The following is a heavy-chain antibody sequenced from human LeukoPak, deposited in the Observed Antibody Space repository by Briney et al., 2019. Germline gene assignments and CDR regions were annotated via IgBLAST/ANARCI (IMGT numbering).Heavy chain of an antibody. Sequence: SETLSLTCTVSGDSISSSNCYWGWIRQPPGKGLEWIGSIYFSGGTYYNASLKSRVTISVDTSKNQFSLKLSSVTATDTAVYFCARGLIGANSFGYYYYMDVWGKGTTVTVSS. D-gene: IGHD4/OR15-4a*01. V-gene: IGHV4-39*07. J-gene: IGHJ6*03. CDR3: ARGLIGANSFGYYYYMDV. CDR1: GDSISSSNCY. CDR2: IYFSGGT.